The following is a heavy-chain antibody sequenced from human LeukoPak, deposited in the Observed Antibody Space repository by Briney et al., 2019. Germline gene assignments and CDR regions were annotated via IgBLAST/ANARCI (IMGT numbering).Heavy chain of an antibody. CDR2: ISAYNGNT. CDR3: ARDIRGDYGDYDKYFDY. J-gene: IGHJ4*02. D-gene: IGHD4-17*01. Sequence: ASVKVSCKASGYTFTSYGISWVRQAPGQGLEWMGWISAYNGNTNYAQKLQGRVTMTTDTSTSTAYMELRSLRSDDTAVYYCARDIRGDYGDYDKYFDYWGQGTLVTVSS. CDR1: GYTFTSYG. V-gene: IGHV1-18*01.